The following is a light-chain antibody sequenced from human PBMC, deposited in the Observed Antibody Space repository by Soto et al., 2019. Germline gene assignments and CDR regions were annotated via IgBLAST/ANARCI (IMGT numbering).Light chain of an antibody. V-gene: IGKV1-39*01. CDR2: AAS. J-gene: IGKJ4*01. Sequence: DIQMTQSPSSLSASVGDRVTITCRASQSITSYLNWYQQKPGKAPKTLIYAASSLQSGVPSRFSGSGSGTDFSRTISSLQPEDFAAYDCQQSYSTLGLTFGGGTKVEIK. CDR1: QSITSY. CDR3: QQSYSTLGLT.